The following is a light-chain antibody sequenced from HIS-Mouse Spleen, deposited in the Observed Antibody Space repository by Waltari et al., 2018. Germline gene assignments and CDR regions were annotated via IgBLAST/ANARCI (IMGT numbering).Light chain of an antibody. Sequence: NFMLTQPHSVSESPGKTVTISCTGSSGSLASNYVQWYQQRPGSAPTTVIYEDNQRPSGVPDRFSGSIDSSSNSASLTISGLKTEDEADYYCQSYDSSTNWVFGGGTKLTVL. V-gene: IGLV6-57*02. CDR2: EDN. J-gene: IGLJ3*02. CDR3: QSYDSSTNWV. CDR1: SGSLASNY.